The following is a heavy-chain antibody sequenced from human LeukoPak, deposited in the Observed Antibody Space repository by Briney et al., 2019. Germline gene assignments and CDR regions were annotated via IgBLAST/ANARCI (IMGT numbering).Heavy chain of an antibody. CDR2: VSPYNGNT. V-gene: IGHV1-18*01. CDR3: ARNGRVRRVVKDLSEY. Sequence: ASVKVSCKTSGYTFTDYDITWVRQAPGQGLEWMGRVSPYNGNTYYSQRFQDRVIITKDTSTGTAYMDLRGLRTDDTAMYYCARNGRVRRVVKDLSEYWGQGTLVAVSS. CDR1: GYTFTDYD. D-gene: IGHD3-10*01. J-gene: IGHJ4*02.